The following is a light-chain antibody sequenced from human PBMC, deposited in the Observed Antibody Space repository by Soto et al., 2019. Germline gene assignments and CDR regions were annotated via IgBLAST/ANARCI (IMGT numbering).Light chain of an antibody. J-gene: IGKJ1*01. CDR3: QQRSNWPSWT. CDR2: DAS. Sequence: EIVLTQSPGTLSLSTGERATLSCRTSQSVSSSYLAWYQQKPGQAPRLLIYDASNRATGIPARFSGSGSGTDFTLTISSLEPEDFAVYYYQQRSNWPSWTFGQGTKVDIK. CDR1: QSVSSSY. V-gene: IGKV3D-20*02.